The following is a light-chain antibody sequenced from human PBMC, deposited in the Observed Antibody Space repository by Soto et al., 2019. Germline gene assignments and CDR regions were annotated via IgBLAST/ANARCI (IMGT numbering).Light chain of an antibody. V-gene: IGKV3-15*01. CDR2: DAS. J-gene: IGKJ1*01. Sequence: IVMTQSPATLSVSPVERVTLSCRASQSVSNKLAWYQQKPGQAPRLLIYDASGRAGSVPARLSGSGSGTEFTLTISSLQSEDFAVYFCQQYDDWPPTSGQGTKVDI. CDR3: QQYDDWPPT. CDR1: QSVSNK.